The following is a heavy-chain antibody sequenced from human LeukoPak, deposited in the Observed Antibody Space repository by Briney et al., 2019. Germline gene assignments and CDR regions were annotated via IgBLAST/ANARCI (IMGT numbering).Heavy chain of an antibody. CDR1: GASITNYY. V-gene: IGHV4-4*07. Sequence: SETLSLTCTVSGASITNYYWSWIRQPAGKALEWIGRVYTSGSPNYNPSLKSRVTISVDTSKNQVSLKLSSVTAADTAVYYCARTQYYGSENCYFDDWGQGTLVTVSS. CDR2: VYTSGSP. CDR3: ARTQYYGSENCYFDD. J-gene: IGHJ4*02. D-gene: IGHD3-10*01.